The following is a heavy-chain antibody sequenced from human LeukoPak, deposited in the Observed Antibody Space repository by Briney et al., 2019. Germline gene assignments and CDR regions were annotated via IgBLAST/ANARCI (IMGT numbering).Heavy chain of an antibody. CDR1: GGSISGGDFP. CDR3: ARGFYGAGSHFDY. CDR2: IFHTGHT. D-gene: IGHD3-10*01. J-gene: IGHJ4*02. Sequence: SQTLSLTCAVSGGSISGGDFPWSWIRQPPGKGLEWIGYIFHTGHTSDNPSLKSRVAISVDMSKNQPSLRLTSVTAADTAVYYCARGFYGAGSHFDYWGQGTLVTVSS. V-gene: IGHV4-30-2*01.